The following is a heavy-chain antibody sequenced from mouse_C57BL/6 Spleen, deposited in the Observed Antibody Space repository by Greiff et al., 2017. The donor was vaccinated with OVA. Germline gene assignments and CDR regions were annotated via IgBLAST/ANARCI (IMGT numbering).Heavy chain of an antibody. CDR1: GYTFTSYW. Sequence: QVQLQQPGAELVKPGASVKLSCKASGYTFTSYWIHWVKQRPGQGLEWIGMIHPNSGSTNYNEKFKSKATLTVDKSSSTAYMQLSSLTSEDSAVYYCARSYYGYDDGFAYWGQGSLVTVSA. CDR2: IHPNSGST. D-gene: IGHD2-2*01. V-gene: IGHV1-64*01. CDR3: ARSYYGYDDGFAY. J-gene: IGHJ3*01.